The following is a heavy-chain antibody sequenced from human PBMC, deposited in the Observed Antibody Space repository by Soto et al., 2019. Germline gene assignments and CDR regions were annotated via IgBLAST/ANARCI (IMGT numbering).Heavy chain of an antibody. J-gene: IGHJ6*01. CDR2: INPSGGST. V-gene: IGHV1-46*01. CDR1: GYALSIDY. Sequence: ALLNVSWKTSGYALSIDYMHWGRQAPGQGLEWMGIINPSGGSTSYAQKFQGRVTMTRDTSTSTIYMELSSLRSEDTAVYYCARHRTKCGMDVLGQGTTVTVFS. CDR3: ARHRTKCGMDV. D-gene: IGHD2-8*01.